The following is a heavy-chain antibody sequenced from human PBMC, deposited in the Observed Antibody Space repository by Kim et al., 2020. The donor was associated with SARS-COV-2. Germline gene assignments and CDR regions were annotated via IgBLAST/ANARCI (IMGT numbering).Heavy chain of an antibody. CDR3: ASIPGRIAAPTRPPFDY. CDR2: INHSGST. V-gene: IGHV4-34*01. D-gene: IGHD6-25*01. J-gene: IGHJ4*02. CDR1: GGSFSGYY. Sequence: SETLSLTCAVYGGSFSGYYWSWIRQPPGKGLEWIGEINHSGSTNYNPSLKSRVTISVDTSKNQFSLKLSSVTAADTAVYYCASIPGRIAAPTRPPFDYWGQGTLVTVSS.